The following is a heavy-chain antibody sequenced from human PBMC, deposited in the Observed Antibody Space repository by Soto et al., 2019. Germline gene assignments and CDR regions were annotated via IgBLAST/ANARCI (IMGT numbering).Heavy chain of an antibody. CDR2: IYYSGST. Sequence: SETMSLTCIVSGGSISSSSYYWGWIRQPPGKGLEWIGSIYYSGSTYYNPSLKSRITISVDTSKNQFSLKPSSVTAADTAVYYCARRVTAIRWSFDIWGQGTMVTVSS. V-gene: IGHV4-39*07. CDR1: GGSISSSSYY. J-gene: IGHJ3*02. CDR3: ARRVTAIRWSFDI. D-gene: IGHD2-21*02.